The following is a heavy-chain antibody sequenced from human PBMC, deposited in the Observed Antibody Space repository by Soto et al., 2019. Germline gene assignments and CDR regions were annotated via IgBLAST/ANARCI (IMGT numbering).Heavy chain of an antibody. CDR1: GFTFSSYA. J-gene: IGHJ6*03. Sequence: EVQLLESGGGLVQPGGSLRLSCAASGFTFSSYAMSWVRQAPGKGLEWVSAISGSGGSTYYADSVKGRFTISRDNSKNTLYLQMNSLRAEDTAVYYCAKDPNYDFWSGYYLYYYYYYYMDVWGKGTTVTVSS. D-gene: IGHD3-3*01. CDR2: ISGSGGST. CDR3: AKDPNYDFWSGYYLYYYYYYYMDV. V-gene: IGHV3-23*01.